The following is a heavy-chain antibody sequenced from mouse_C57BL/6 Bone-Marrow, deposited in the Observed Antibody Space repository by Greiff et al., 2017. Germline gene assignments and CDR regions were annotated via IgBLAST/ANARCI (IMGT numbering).Heavy chain of an antibody. J-gene: IGHJ3*01. Sequence: EVQRVESGGDLVKPGGSLKLSCAASGFTFSSYGMSWVRQTPDKRLEWVATISSGGSYTYYPDSVKGRFTISRDNAKNTLYLQMSSLKSEDTAMYYCARPYYYGSSYWFAYWGQGTLVTVSA. V-gene: IGHV5-6*01. CDR1: GFTFSSYG. CDR2: ISSGGSYT. CDR3: ARPYYYGSSYWFAY. D-gene: IGHD1-1*01.